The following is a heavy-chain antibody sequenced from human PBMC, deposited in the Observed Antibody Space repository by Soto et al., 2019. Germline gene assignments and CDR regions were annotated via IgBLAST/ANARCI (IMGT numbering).Heavy chain of an antibody. CDR3: AKDHPRDDYKKVYFQH. Sequence: GGSLRLSCAGAGFTFSRSAMSWVRQAPGKGPEWVSGISGSGDRTYYSDSLKGRFTISRDNSKNTLYLQMNTLRAEDTAVYYCAKDHPRDDYKKVYFQHWGQGTLVTVSS. CDR1: GFTFSRSA. V-gene: IGHV3-23*01. J-gene: IGHJ1*01. CDR2: ISGSGDRT. D-gene: IGHD4-4*01.